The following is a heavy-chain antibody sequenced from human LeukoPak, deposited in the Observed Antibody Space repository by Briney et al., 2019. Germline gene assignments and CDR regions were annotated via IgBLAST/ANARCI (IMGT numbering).Heavy chain of an antibody. V-gene: IGHV4-59*04. J-gene: IGHJ4*02. CDR1: GASISSHY. Sequence: SETLSLTCTVSGASISSHYWSWIRQPPRRGLGWVGYISYTGSTDYNPSLKGRVTMSIDTSKNQYSMSLNAVTATDADVYFCAGDQTNVAWSYWWGQGTLVTVSS. CDR3: AGDQTNVAWSYW. CDR2: ISYTGST. D-gene: IGHD2-8*01.